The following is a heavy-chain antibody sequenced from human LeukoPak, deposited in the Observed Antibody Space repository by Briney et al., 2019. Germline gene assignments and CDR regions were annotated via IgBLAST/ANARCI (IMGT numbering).Heavy chain of an antibody. CDR3: ARVGDSSSFSY. J-gene: IGHJ4*02. D-gene: IGHD6-13*01. CDR1: GGSFSGYY. CDR2: INHSGST. V-gene: IGHV4-34*01. Sequence: PSETLSLTCAVYGGSFSGYYWSWIRQPPGKGLEWIGEINHSGSTNYNPTLKSRVPISVDTSKNQCSLKLSSVTAADSAVYYCARVGDSSSFSYWGQGTLVTVS.